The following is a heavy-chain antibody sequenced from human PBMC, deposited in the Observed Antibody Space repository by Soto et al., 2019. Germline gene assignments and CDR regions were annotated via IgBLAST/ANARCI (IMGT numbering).Heavy chain of an antibody. D-gene: IGHD6-13*01. V-gene: IGHV1-8*01. CDR2: MNPNSGNT. CDR1: GDSVTIYE. Sequence: GASVEIGSEASGDSVTIYEIDGARQATGQGLEWMGWMNPNSGNTGYAQKFQGRVTMTRNTSISTAYMALSSLRSVDTAVYYCARGIANDYWGQGTRVTVSS. J-gene: IGHJ4*02. CDR3: ARGIANDY.